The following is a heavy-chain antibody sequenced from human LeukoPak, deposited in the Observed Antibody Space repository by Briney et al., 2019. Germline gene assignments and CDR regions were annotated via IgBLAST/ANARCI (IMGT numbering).Heavy chain of an antibody. CDR3: ARGPYYYDSSGYYYVLADI. Sequence: SETLSLTCTVSGCSISSSSYYWGWIRQPPGKGLEWIGSIYYSGSTYYNPSLKSRVTISVDTSKNQFSLKLSSVTAADTAVYYCARGPYYYDSSGYYYVLADIWGQGTMVTVSS. J-gene: IGHJ3*02. D-gene: IGHD3-22*01. V-gene: IGHV4-39*07. CDR1: GCSISSSSYY. CDR2: IYYSGST.